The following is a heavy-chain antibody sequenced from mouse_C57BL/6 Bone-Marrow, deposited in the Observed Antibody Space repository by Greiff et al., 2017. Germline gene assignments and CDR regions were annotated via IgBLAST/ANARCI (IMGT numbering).Heavy chain of an antibody. CDR1: GYTFTSYW. CDR2: IDPSDSYT. Sequence: VQLQQPGAELVMPGASVKLSCKASGYTFTSYWMHWVKQRPGQGLEWIGEIDPSDSYTNYNQKFKGKSTLTVDKSSSTAYMQLSSLTSEDSAVYYCARWLLYFDYWGQGTTLTVSS. CDR3: ARWLLYFDY. V-gene: IGHV1-69*01. J-gene: IGHJ2*01. D-gene: IGHD2-3*01.